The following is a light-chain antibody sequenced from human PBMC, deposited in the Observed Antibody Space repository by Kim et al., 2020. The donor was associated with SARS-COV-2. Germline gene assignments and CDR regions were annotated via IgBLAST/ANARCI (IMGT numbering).Light chain of an antibody. J-gene: IGKJ1*01. V-gene: IGKV1-27*01. Sequence: GDRVTITCRASQDISNYLGWYQQKPGKAPKLLIYAASTLQSGVPSRFSGTGYGTDFTLTISSLQPEDVATYYCQKYYSDPSFGQGTKVDIK. CDR2: AAS. CDR3: QKYYSDPS. CDR1: QDISNY.